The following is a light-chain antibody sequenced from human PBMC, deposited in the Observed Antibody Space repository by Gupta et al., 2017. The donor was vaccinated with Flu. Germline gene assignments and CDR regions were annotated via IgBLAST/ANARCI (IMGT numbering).Light chain of an antibody. CDR1: SLRSSY. CDR2: AKN. CDR3: NSRDSSDNHQAV. Sequence: SFALNQYSAVSVALGQTVRITCQGDSLRSSYASWYQQKPGQAPVLVIYAKNNRPSGIPDRFSVSSSGNTASLTITGAQAEDEADYYCNSRDSSDNHQAVFGGGTKLTVL. V-gene: IGLV3-19*01. J-gene: IGLJ2*01.